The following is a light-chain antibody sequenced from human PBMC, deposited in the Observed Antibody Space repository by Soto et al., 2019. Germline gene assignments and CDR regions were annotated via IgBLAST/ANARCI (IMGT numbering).Light chain of an antibody. CDR3: QSYDSSLSGDV. Sequence: QSVLTQPPSVSGAPGQRVSICCTGSSSNIGAGYDVHWYQQLPGTAPKLLIYGNSNRPSGVPDRFSGSKSGTSASLAITGLQAEDEADYYCQSYDSSLSGDVFGTGTKVTVL. J-gene: IGLJ1*01. CDR1: SSNIGAGYD. CDR2: GNS. V-gene: IGLV1-40*01.